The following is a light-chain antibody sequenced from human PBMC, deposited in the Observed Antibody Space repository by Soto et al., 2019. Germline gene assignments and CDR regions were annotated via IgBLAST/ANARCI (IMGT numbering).Light chain of an antibody. CDR1: SSNIGSNT. CDR2: SND. J-gene: IGLJ2*01. Sequence: QTVVTQAPSASGTPGQRVTISCSGSSSNIGSNTVSWYQQVPGTAPKLLIYSNDQRPLGVPDRFSGSKSGTSASLAIGGLQSEDEADYYCAAWDGSLNGWVFGGGTKLTVL. CDR3: AAWDGSLNGWV. V-gene: IGLV1-44*01.